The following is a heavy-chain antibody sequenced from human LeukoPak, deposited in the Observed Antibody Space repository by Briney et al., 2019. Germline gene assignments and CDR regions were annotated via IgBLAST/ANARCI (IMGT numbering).Heavy chain of an antibody. CDR1: GFIFSNYA. J-gene: IGHJ4*02. V-gene: IGHV3-23*01. CDR3: AKGSAAGRPYYFDY. D-gene: IGHD6-25*01. CDR2: IDSTGACT. Sequence: GGSLRLSCAASGFIFSNYAMSWVRQAPGKGLEWVSAIDSTGACTWYADSVKGRFTISKDSSKTILYLQMNSLRAEDAAVYFCAKGSAAGRPYYFDYWGQGTLVTVSS.